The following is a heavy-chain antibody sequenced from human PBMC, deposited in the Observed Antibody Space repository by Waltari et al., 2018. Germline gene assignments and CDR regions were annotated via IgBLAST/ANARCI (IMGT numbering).Heavy chain of an antibody. D-gene: IGHD3-9*01. CDR1: GFSFSSFG. J-gene: IGHJ4*02. Sequence: EVQLVESGGGLVQPGGSLRLSCAAFGFSFSSFGMSWVRQAQGKGLEWVANIRQDGSEKYYVDSVKGRFTISRDNAKNSVYLQMNSLRAEDAAVYYCAAMRYFDWLDGYWGQGSLVTVSS. CDR3: AAMRYFDWLDGY. V-gene: IGHV3-7*01. CDR2: IRQDGSEK.